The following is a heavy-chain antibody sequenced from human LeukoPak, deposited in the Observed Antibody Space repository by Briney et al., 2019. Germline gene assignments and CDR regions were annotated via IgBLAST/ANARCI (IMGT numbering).Heavy chain of an antibody. CDR1: GFTFSSYA. CDR3: ARDPGGRIGLFDY. Sequence: GGSLRLSCAASGFTFSSYAMSWVRQAPGKGLEWVSAISGRGGSTYTAYSVTGRFTFTSDNSKNTLYLQMNSLRAEDTAVYCCARDPGGRIGLFDYWGQGTLVTVSS. D-gene: IGHD3-16*01. CDR2: ISGRGGST. V-gene: IGHV3-23*01. J-gene: IGHJ4*02.